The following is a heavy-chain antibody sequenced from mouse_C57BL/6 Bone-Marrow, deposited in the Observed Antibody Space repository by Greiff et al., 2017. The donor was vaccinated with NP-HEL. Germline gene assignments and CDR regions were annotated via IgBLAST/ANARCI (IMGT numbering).Heavy chain of an antibody. CDR2: ISDGGSYT. CDR1: GFTFSSYA. Sequence: EVNVVESGGGLVKPGGSLKLSCAASGFTFSSYAMSWVRQTPEKRLEWVATISDGGSYTYYPDNVKGRFTISRDNAKNNLYLQMSHLKSEDTAMYYCARVSEGYYFDYWGQGTTLTVSS. V-gene: IGHV5-4*03. J-gene: IGHJ2*01. CDR3: ARVSEGYYFDY. D-gene: IGHD1-3*01.